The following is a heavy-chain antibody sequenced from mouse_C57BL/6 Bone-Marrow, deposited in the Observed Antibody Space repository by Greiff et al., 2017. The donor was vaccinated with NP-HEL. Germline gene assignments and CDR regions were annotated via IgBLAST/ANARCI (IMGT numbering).Heavy chain of an antibody. CDR1: GFTFSSYG. V-gene: IGHV5-6*01. J-gene: IGHJ2*01. CDR2: ISSGGSYT. D-gene: IGHD2-4*01. Sequence: EVQLQQSGGDLVKPGGSLKLSCAASGFTFSSYGMSWVRQTPDKRLEWVATISSGGSYTYYPDSVKGRFTISRDNAKNTLYLQMSSLKSEDTAMYYCARPYDYDGAYYFDYWGQGTTLTVSS. CDR3: ARPYDYDGAYYFDY.